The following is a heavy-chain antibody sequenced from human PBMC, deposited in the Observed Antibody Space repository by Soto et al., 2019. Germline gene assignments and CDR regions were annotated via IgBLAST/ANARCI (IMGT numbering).Heavy chain of an antibody. V-gene: IGHV5-51*01. CDR1: GYSFTSYW. J-gene: IGHJ4*02. CDR2: IYPGDSDT. D-gene: IGHD1-20*01. CDR3: ASLYNWNPDKEEESFDY. Sequence: GESLKISCKGSGYSFTSYWIGWVRQMPGKGLEWMGIIYPGDSDTRYSPSFQGQVTISADKSISTAYLQWSSLKASDTAMYYCASLYNWNPDKEEESFDYWGQGTLVTVSS.